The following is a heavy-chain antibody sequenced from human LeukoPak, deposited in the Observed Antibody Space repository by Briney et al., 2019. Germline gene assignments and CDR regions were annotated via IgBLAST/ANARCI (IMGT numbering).Heavy chain of an antibody. V-gene: IGHV1-69*04. D-gene: IGHD6-6*01. J-gene: IGHJ6*02. CDR2: IIPILGMT. Sequence: SVKVSCKASGDAFSSYGFSWVRQAPGQGLEWIGRIIPILGMTYYAQKLQGRVTITADKSSSTVYMELSSLRTDDTAMYYCARDKPSKTTTSSSDYYFGMDVWGQGTTVTVSS. CDR1: GDAFSSYG. CDR3: ARDKPSKTTTSSSDYYFGMDV.